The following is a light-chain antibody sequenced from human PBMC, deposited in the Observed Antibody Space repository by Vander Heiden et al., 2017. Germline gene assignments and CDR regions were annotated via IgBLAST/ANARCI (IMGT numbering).Light chain of an antibody. CDR1: QSILYSSNNNNY. Sequence: EMMLTQATDPMAVSLGERATINCKSSQSILYSSNNNNYFAWYQQRPGQPPKVLIYRSSTRESGVPDRFSGSGSGTDFTLTISSLQAEDVAVYYCQQYYSTPLTFGGGTKVEIK. CDR2: RSS. J-gene: IGKJ4*01. CDR3: QQYYSTPLT. V-gene: IGKV4-1*01.